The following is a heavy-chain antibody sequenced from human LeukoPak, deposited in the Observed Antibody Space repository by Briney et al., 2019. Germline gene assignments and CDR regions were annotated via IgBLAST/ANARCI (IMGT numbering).Heavy chain of an antibody. CDR2: INPSGGTT. Sequence: ASVKVSCKASGYTFTSYFMHWVRQAPGQGLEWMGIINPSGGTTSYSQKFQGRVTMTRDTSTSTVYMELSSLRSEDTAVYYCAREGPEVLMVYATAGAFDIWGQGTMVTVSS. J-gene: IGHJ3*02. CDR3: AREGPEVLMVYATAGAFDI. V-gene: IGHV1-46*01. D-gene: IGHD2-8*01. CDR1: GYTFTSYF.